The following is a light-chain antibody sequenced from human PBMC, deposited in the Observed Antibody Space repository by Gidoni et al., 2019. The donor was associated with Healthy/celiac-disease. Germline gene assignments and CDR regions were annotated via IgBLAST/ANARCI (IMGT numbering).Light chain of an antibody. CDR2: AAY. Sequence: DIQLTQSPSFLSASVGDRVTITCRASQGISSYLAWYQQKPGKAPKLLIYAAYTLQSGVPSRFSGSGSETEFTLTISSLQPEDFTTYYCQQINSYPPTFGQXTRLEIK. J-gene: IGKJ5*01. CDR1: QGISSY. CDR3: QQINSYPPT. V-gene: IGKV1-9*01.